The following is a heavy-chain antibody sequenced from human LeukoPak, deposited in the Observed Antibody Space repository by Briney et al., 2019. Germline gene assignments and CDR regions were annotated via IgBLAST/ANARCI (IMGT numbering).Heavy chain of an antibody. D-gene: IGHD5-18*01. CDR3: ARDQRYSYGYVYYYYYYGMDV. CDR1: GFTFSSYW. CDR2: IKQDGSEK. V-gene: IGHV3-7*01. Sequence: GGSLRLSCAASGFTFSSYWMSWVRQGPGKGLEWVATIKQDGSEKHYVDSVKGRLTISRDNAKNSLYLQMDSLRAEDTAVYYCARDQRYSYGYVYYYYYYGMDVWGQGTTVTVSS. J-gene: IGHJ6*02.